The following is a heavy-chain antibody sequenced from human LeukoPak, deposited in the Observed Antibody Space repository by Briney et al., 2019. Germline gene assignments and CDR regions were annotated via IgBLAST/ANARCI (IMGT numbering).Heavy chain of an antibody. Sequence: GESLKISCKGSGYSFTSYWIGWVRQMPRKGLELIGIIYPGDSDTRYSPSFQGQVTISADKSISPAYLQWSSLKASDTAIYYCARQGYYDSSGYYWGQGTLVTVSS. CDR3: ARQGYYDSSGYY. CDR2: IYPGDSDT. CDR1: GYSFTSYW. V-gene: IGHV5-51*01. J-gene: IGHJ4*02. D-gene: IGHD3-22*01.